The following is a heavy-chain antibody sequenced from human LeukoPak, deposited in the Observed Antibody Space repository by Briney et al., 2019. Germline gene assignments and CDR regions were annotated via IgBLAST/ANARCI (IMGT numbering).Heavy chain of an antibody. Sequence: ASVKVSCKASGYTFTSYDINWVRQATGQGLEWMGWMNPNSGNTGYAQKFQGRVTMTRNTSISTAYMELSSLRSEDTAVYYCARTPYYDFWSGYYYYYYYGMDVWGQGTTVTVSS. D-gene: IGHD3-3*01. CDR3: ARTPYYDFWSGYYYYYYYGMDV. V-gene: IGHV1-8*01. CDR2: MNPNSGNT. J-gene: IGHJ6*02. CDR1: GYTFTSYD.